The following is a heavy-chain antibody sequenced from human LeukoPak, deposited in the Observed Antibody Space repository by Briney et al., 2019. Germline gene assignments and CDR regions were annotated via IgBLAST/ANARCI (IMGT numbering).Heavy chain of an antibody. CDR1: GLTFSDYY. CDR3: SRSGYYYGSGSYYSGAFDY. V-gene: IGHV3-11*03. J-gene: IGHJ4*02. CDR2: ISSSSSYT. Sequence: GGSLRLSCAPSGLTFSDYYMSWIRQAPGKGLEWVSYISSSSSYTNYADSVKGRFTISRDNAKNSLYLQMNSLRAEDTAGYYCSRSGYYYGSGSYYSGAFDYWGQGTLVTVSS. D-gene: IGHD3-10*01.